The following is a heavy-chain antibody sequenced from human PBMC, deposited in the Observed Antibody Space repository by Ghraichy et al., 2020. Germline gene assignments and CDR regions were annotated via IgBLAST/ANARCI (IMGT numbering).Heavy chain of an antibody. V-gene: IGHV1-69*02. CDR1: GGTFSSYT. D-gene: IGHD2-15*01. J-gene: IGHJ6*02. CDR3: ARSYPYCSGGSCYGLHYYYYGMDV. Sequence: SVKVSCKASGGTFSSYTISWVRQAPGQGLEWMGRIIPILGIANYAQKFQGRVTITADKSTSTAYMELSSLRSEDTAVYYCARSYPYCSGGSCYGLHYYYYGMDVWGQGTTVTVSS. CDR2: IIPILGIA.